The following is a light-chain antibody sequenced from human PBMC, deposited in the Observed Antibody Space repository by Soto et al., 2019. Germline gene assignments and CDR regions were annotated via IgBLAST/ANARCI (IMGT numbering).Light chain of an antibody. J-gene: IGKJ5*01. CDR2: GAS. CDR1: QSVSSY. V-gene: IGKV3-15*01. CDR3: QQYSNWPLIT. Sequence: EIVMTQSPVTLSVSPGEGATLSCRASQSVSSYLAWYQHKRGQAPRLLIYGASTRVTGIPVRFSGSGSGTEFTLTISSLQSEDFAVYFCQQYSNWPLITFGQGTRLEIK.